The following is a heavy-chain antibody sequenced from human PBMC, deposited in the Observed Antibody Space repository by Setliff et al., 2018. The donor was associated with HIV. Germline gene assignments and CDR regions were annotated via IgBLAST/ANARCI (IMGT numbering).Heavy chain of an antibody. Sequence: SVKVSCKASGDTFIRYAISWVRQAPGQGLEWMGGITPVFNTLNYAQQFRGRVTITADKSTDTVYVELSSLRSEDTAVYYCARVAGIPVTGTSWFFDLWGRGTPVTVSS. J-gene: IGHJ2*01. D-gene: IGHD6-19*01. CDR1: GDTFIRYA. CDR2: ITPVFNTL. CDR3: ARVAGIPVTGTSWFFDL. V-gene: IGHV1-69*06.